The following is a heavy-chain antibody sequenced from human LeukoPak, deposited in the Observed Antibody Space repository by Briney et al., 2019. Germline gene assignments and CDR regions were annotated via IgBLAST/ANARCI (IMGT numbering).Heavy chain of an antibody. CDR3: ARDWPSEWQHLLDYDAVDI. Sequence: GGSLRLSCAASGFTFGTYAMSWVRQAPGKGPEWVSAITSSGSSTYYLDSVKGRFTISRDNSKNTLYLQMNSLRAEDTAVYYCARDWPSEWQHLLDYDAVDIWGQGTMVTVSS. V-gene: IGHV3-23*01. D-gene: IGHD6-13*01. J-gene: IGHJ3*02. CDR1: GFTFGTYA. CDR2: ITSSGSST.